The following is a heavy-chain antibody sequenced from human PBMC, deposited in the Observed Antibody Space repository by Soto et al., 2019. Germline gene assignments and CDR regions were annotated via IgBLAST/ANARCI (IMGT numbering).Heavy chain of an antibody. CDR3: ARGYCSSTSCYVWWFDP. CDR1: GGTFSSYT. CDR2: IIPILGIA. J-gene: IGHJ5*02. Sequence: ASVKVSCKASGGTFSSYTISWVRQAPGQGLEWMGRIIPILGIANYAQKFQGRVTITADKSTSTAYMELSSLRSEDTAVYYCARGYCSSTSCYVWWFDPWGQGTLVTVSS. V-gene: IGHV1-69*02. D-gene: IGHD2-2*01.